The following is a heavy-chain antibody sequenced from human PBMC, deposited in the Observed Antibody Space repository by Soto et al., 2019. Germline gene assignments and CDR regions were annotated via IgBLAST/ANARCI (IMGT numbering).Heavy chain of an antibody. Sequence: PSETLSLTCTVSGGPISSYYWSWIRQPPGKGLEWIGYIYYSGSTYYNPSLKSRVTISVDTSKNQFSLKLSSVTAADTAVYYCARAMVVTQNWFDPWGQGTLVTVSS. CDR2: IYYSGST. J-gene: IGHJ5*02. D-gene: IGHD2-21*02. V-gene: IGHV4-30-4*08. CDR1: GGPISSYY. CDR3: ARAMVVTQNWFDP.